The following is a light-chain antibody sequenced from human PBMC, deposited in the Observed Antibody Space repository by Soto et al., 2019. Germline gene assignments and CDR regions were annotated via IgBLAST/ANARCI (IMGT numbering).Light chain of an antibody. J-gene: IGKJ1*01. CDR1: QSISRY. CDR3: QQYGSSPPT. Sequence: IVLTQSPGTLSLSPGARTPLSCRASQSISRYLAWYQQKPGQGPRLLIYGASSRATGTPDRFSGSGSGTDFTLTINKLEPEDFALYYCQQYGSSPPTFGQGTKVDIK. CDR2: GAS. V-gene: IGKV3-20*01.